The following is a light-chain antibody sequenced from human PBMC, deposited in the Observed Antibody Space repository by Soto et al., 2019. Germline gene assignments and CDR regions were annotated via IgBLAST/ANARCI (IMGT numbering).Light chain of an antibody. J-gene: IGLJ1*01. CDR3: CSYAGGSSPYV. CDR2: EVS. CDR1: SSDIGAYNS. Sequence: QSVLTQPASVSGSPGQSITISCTGTSSDIGAYNSVSWYQQYPGRAPKLMIYEVSNRPSGVSARFSASKSGNTASLTISGLQAEDEADYYCCSYAGGSSPYVFGTGTKVTV. V-gene: IGLV2-14*01.